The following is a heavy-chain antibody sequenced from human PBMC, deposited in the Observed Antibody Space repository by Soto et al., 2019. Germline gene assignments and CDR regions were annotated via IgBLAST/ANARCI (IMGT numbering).Heavy chain of an antibody. Sequence: GASVKVSCKAPGFTFTGQYRHWVRQAPGQGLEWMGWINPHSGGTSYAQKFQGRVTMTRDTSITTAYMELSRLSSDDTAVYYCAKSGSVFRPSPGYFDYWGQGTLVTVSS. CDR2: INPHSGGT. V-gene: IGHV1-2*02. D-gene: IGHD1-26*01. J-gene: IGHJ4*02. CDR3: AKSGSVFRPSPGYFDY. CDR1: GFTFTGQY.